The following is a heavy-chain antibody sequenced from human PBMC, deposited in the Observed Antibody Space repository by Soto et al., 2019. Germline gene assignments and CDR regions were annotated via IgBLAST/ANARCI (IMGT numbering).Heavy chain of an antibody. D-gene: IGHD3-10*01. CDR3: AKATAPLTFYPTFDY. V-gene: IGHV3-9*01. CDR2: ISLNSNSI. CDR1: GFTFDDYA. J-gene: IGHJ4*02. Sequence: VQLVESGGGLVQPGRSLRLSCAASGFTFDDYAMHWVRQAPGKGLEWVSGISLNSNSIGYADSVRGRFTISRDNAKNSLYLQMNSLRAEDTALYYCAKATAPLTFYPTFDYWGQGTLVTVSS.